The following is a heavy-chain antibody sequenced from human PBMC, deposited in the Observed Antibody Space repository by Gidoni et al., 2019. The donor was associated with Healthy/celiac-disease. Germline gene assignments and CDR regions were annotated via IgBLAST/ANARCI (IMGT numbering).Heavy chain of an antibody. CDR3: AKASGGYSSSWYFDY. CDR1: GFTFSSYG. D-gene: IGHD6-13*01. V-gene: IGHV3-30*18. Sequence: QVQLVESGGGVVQPGRSLRLSCAASGFTFSSYGMHWVRQAPGKGLEWVAVISYDGSNKYYADSVKGRFTISRDNSKNTLYLQMNSLRAEDTAVYYCAKASGGYSSSWYFDYWGQGTLVTVSS. J-gene: IGHJ4*02. CDR2: ISYDGSNK.